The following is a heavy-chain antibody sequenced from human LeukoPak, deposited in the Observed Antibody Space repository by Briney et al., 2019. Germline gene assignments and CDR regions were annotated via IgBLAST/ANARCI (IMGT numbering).Heavy chain of an antibody. Sequence: GGSLRLSCAASGFTFSSYTMIWVRQAPGKGLEWVSYISKSSGTMSYADSVKGRFTISRDNAKNSLFLQMNSLRDEDTAVYYCARDENWGFDYWGQGTLVTVSS. CDR1: GFTFSSYT. CDR3: ARDENWGFDY. CDR2: ISKSSGTM. J-gene: IGHJ4*02. D-gene: IGHD7-27*01. V-gene: IGHV3-48*02.